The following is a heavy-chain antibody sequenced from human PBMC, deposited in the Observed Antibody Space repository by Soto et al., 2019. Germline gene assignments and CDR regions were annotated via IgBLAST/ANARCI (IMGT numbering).Heavy chain of an antibody. D-gene: IGHD6-6*01. CDR1: GDSVSSNSAA. J-gene: IGHJ4*02. CDR3: ARDRWRDSSSSRGVDY. V-gene: IGHV6-1*01. Sequence: SETLSLTCAISGDSVSSNSAAWNWIRQSPSRGLEWLGRTYYRSKWYNDYAVSVKSRITINPDTSKNQFSLQLNSVTPEDTAVYYCARDRWRDSSSSRGVDYWGQGTLVTVSS. CDR2: TYYRSKWYN.